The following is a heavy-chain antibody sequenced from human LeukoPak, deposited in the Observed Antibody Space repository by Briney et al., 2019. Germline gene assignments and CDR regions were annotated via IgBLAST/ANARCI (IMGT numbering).Heavy chain of an antibody. D-gene: IGHD1-26*01. Sequence: QPGGSLRLSCAASGFYFSGFYVHWVRQASGRGLEWVGLIRNKPNSYTTVYAASVKGRFTISRDDSKNSLFLQMNSLKIEDTAVYYCSRIEWGLSPAWGQGTQVTISS. CDR2: IRNKPNSYTT. CDR1: GFYFSGFY. V-gene: IGHV3-73*01. CDR3: SRIEWGLSPA. J-gene: IGHJ5*02.